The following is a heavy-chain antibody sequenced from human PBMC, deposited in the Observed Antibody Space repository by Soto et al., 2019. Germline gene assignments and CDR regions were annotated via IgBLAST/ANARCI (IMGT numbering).Heavy chain of an antibody. CDR1: GFSFSDYY. CDR2: ISDSGNTI. V-gene: IGHV3-11*01. CDR3: GRGGSGWTRGGWLGP. J-gene: IGHJ5*02. Sequence: QVQLVQSGGGLVKPGGSLTLSCAASGFSFSDYYMIWVRQAPGKGLEWLSYISDSGNTIYYADSVRARFTIFRDNAANSVYLQMTGLSDGDTAFYYCGRGGSGWTRGGWLGPWGQGSLVTVSS. D-gene: IGHD6-25*01.